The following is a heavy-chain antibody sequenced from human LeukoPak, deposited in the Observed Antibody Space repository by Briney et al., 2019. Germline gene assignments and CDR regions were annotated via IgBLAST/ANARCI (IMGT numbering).Heavy chain of an antibody. CDR1: GFTFSDYY. D-gene: IGHD6-19*01. J-gene: IGHJ4*02. Sequence: GGSLRLSCAASGFTFSDYYMNWVRQAPGKGLKWVSSISSSSTIYYADSVKGRFTISRDNAKNSLYLQMSSLRAEDTAVYYCARVEVAVAIDYWGQGTLVTVSS. CDR3: ARVEVAVAIDY. CDR2: ISSSSTI. V-gene: IGHV3-69-1*01.